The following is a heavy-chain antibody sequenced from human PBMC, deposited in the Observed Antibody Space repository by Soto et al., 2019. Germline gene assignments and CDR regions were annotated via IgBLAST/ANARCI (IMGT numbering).Heavy chain of an antibody. Sequence: SVKVSCKASGFTFTRSAVQWVRQPRGQRLEWIGWTVVGSGNTNYAQKFQERVTITRDMSTSTDYMELSSLRSEDTAVYYCAADRECFSTACNPYNFDSWGQGTLVTVSS. J-gene: IGHJ4*02. CDR1: GFTFTRSA. CDR3: AADRECFSTACNPYNFDS. D-gene: IGHD1-20*01. V-gene: IGHV1-58*01. CDR2: TVVGSGNT.